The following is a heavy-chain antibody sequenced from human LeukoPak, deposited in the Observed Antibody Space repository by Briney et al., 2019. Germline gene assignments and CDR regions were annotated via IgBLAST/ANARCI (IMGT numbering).Heavy chain of an antibody. CDR1: GFTFSSYW. V-gene: IGHV3-7*01. CDR2: IKQDGSEK. D-gene: IGHD6-19*01. CDR3: AREKEQWLDDAFDI. J-gene: IGHJ3*02. Sequence: GGSLRLSCAASGFTFSSYWMSWVRQAPGKGLEWVANIKQDGSEKYYVDSVKVRFTISRDNAKNSLYLQMNSLRAEDTAVYYCAREKEQWLDDAFDIWGQGTMVTVSS.